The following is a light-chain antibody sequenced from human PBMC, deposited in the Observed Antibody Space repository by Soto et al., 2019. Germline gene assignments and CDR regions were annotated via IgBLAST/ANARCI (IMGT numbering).Light chain of an antibody. CDR1: QNGYNN. CDR2: DAS. Sequence: EIVMTQSPATLSVSPGEGATLSCKASQNGYNNLAWYQQRPGQPPRLLIYDASTRATGISARFSGSGYGTEFTLTISSLQSEDFAVYFCQQCRNWPLTFGGGTKVDIK. V-gene: IGKV3-15*01. J-gene: IGKJ4*01. CDR3: QQCRNWPLT.